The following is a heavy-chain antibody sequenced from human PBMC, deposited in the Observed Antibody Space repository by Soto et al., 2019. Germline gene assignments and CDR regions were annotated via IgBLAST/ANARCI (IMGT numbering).Heavy chain of an antibody. J-gene: IGHJ1*01. CDR2: IIPIFGTT. CDR3: AGDPDLYSSRSRYFQH. V-gene: IGHV1-69*06. D-gene: IGHD6-13*01. Sequence: SVKVSCKASGGTFSSYVISWVRQAPGQGLEWMGGIIPIFGTTNYAQKFQGRVTITADNTADKPTSTAYMELSSQRSADTAAYFSAGDPDLYSSRSRYFQHWGQGTLVTVAS. CDR1: GGTFSSYV.